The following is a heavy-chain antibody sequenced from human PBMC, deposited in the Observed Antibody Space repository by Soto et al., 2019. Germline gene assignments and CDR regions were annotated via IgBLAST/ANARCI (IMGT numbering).Heavy chain of an antibody. CDR3: ARVAVAARPRWYNWFDP. J-gene: IGHJ5*02. CDR1: GYTFTDYD. D-gene: IGHD2-15*01. V-gene: IGHV1-8*01. CDR2: MNPNSGET. Sequence: QEQLVQSGAEVKKPGGSVKVSCKTSGYTFTDYDINWVRQATGQGLEWIGWMNPNSGETGYAQKFQGRVTMTRSASLSTAYLELSSLRSEDTAVYYCARVAVAARPRWYNWFDPWGQGTLVTVSS.